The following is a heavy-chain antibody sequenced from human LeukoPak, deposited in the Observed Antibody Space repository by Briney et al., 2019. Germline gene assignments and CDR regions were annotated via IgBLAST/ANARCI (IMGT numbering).Heavy chain of an antibody. Sequence: GGSLRLSCAASGFTFSSYSMNWVRQAPGKGLEWVGRIKSKTDGGTTDYAAPVKGRFTISRDDSKNTLYLQMNSLKTEDTAVYYCTSGGSGSYYTDDYWGQGTLVTVSS. CDR3: TSGGSGSYYTDDY. CDR2: IKSKTDGGTT. J-gene: IGHJ4*02. V-gene: IGHV3-15*01. CDR1: GFTFSSYS. D-gene: IGHD3-10*01.